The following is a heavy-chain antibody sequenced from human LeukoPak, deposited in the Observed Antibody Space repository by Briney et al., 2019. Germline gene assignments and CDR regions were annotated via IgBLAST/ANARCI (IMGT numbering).Heavy chain of an antibody. CDR1: GFTFSSYS. D-gene: IGHD5-18*01. Sequence: PGGSLRLSCAASGFTFSSYSMNWVRQAPGKGLEWVSSISSSSSYIYYADSVKGRFTISRDNAKNSLYLQMNSLRAEDTAVYYCAGDRYVDTAMVDYWGQGTLVTVST. J-gene: IGHJ4*02. CDR2: ISSSSSYI. CDR3: AGDRYVDTAMVDY. V-gene: IGHV3-21*01.